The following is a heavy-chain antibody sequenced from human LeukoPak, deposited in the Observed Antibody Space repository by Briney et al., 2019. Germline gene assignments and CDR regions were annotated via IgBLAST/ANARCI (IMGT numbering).Heavy chain of an antibody. J-gene: IGHJ4*02. D-gene: IGHD5-12*01. CDR2: IRSKAYGGTT. V-gene: IGHV3-49*04. CDR3: TRGHVDIPNVGFDY. Sequence: GSLRLSCSASGFTFGDYAMSWVRQAPGKGLEWVGFIRSKAYGGTTEYAASVKGRFTISRDDSKSIAYLQMNSLKTEDTAAYYCTRGHVDIPNVGFDYWGQGTLVTVSS. CDR1: GFTFGDYA.